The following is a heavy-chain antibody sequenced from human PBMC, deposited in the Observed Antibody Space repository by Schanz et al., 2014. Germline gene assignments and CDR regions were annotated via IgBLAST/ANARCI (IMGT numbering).Heavy chain of an antibody. J-gene: IGHJ6*03. CDR1: GYTFSSYG. D-gene: IGHD6-19*01. V-gene: IGHV1-46*01. CDR3: ARLGTGMAVAGSVIDSYYYYMDV. Sequence: QAQLMQSGPELKRPGASVKVSCTASGYTFSSYGINWVRQAPGQGLEWMGIINPSGGSTRYGQKFQGRITVTTDTSTSTVYLELSSLRSDDTAVYYCARLGTGMAVAGSVIDSYYYYMDVWGEGTTVTVSS. CDR2: INPSGGST.